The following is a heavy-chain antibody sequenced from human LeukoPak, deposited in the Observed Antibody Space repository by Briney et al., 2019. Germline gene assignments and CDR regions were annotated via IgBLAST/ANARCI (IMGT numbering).Heavy chain of an antibody. Sequence: PGGSLRLSCAASGFTFSSYSMNWVRQAPGKGLEWVSSISSSSSYIYYADSVKGRFTISRDNSKNTLYLQMNSLRAEDTAVYYCAGGRTTVTTSWGQGTLVTVSS. J-gene: IGHJ5*02. CDR1: GFTFSSYS. CDR2: ISSSSSYI. V-gene: IGHV3-21*04. CDR3: AGGRTTVTTS. D-gene: IGHD4-17*01.